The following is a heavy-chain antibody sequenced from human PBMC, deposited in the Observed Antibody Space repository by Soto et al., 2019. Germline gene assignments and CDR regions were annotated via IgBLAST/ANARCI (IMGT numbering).Heavy chain of an antibody. Sequence: LRLSCAASGFTFSSYSMNWVRQAPGKGLEWVSYISSSSSTIYYADSVKGRFTISRDNAKNSLYLQMNSLRAEDTAVYYCARPGIVVVPAAGNAFDIWGQGTMVTVSS. V-gene: IGHV3-48*01. CDR3: ARPGIVVVPAAGNAFDI. CDR1: GFTFSSYS. J-gene: IGHJ3*02. D-gene: IGHD2-2*01. CDR2: ISSSSSTI.